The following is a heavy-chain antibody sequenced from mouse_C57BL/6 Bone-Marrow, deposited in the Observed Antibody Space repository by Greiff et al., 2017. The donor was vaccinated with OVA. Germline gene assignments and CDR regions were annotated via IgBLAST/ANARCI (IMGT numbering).Heavy chain of an antibody. D-gene: IGHD2-1*01. V-gene: IGHV1-59*01. CDR1: GYTFTSYW. CDR3: ASYYGNPYAMDY. CDR2: IDPSDSYT. Sequence: VQLQQPGAELVRPGTSVKLSCKASGYTFTSYWMHWVKQRPGQGLEWIGVIDPSDSYTNYNQKFKGKATLTVDTSSSTAYMQLSSLTSEDSAVYYCASYYGNPYAMDYWGQGTSVTVSS. J-gene: IGHJ4*01.